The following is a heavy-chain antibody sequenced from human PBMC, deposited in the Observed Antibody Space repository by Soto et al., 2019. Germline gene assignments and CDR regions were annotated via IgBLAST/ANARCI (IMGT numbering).Heavy chain of an antibody. D-gene: IGHD6-19*01. CDR2: ISGSGGST. Sequence: PGGSLRLSCAASGFTFSSYAMSWVRQAPGKGLEWVSAISGSGGSTYYADSVKGRFTISRDNSKNTLYLQMNSLRAEDTAVYYCAKFVGEYSSGWYHLFYYYYMDVWGKGTTVTVSS. CDR1: GFTFSSYA. V-gene: IGHV3-23*01. J-gene: IGHJ6*03. CDR3: AKFVGEYSSGWYHLFYYYYMDV.